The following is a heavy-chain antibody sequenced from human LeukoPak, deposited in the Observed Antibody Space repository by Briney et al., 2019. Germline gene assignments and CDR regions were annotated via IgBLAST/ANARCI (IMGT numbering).Heavy chain of an antibody. Sequence: ASVKVSCKASGYTFTSYGISWVRQAPGQGLEWTGWISAYNGNTNYAQKLQGRVTMTTDASTSTAYMELRSLRSDDTAVYYCARGDFVRSYSAFDIWGQGTMVTVSS. V-gene: IGHV1-18*01. CDR2: ISAYNGNT. D-gene: IGHD1-26*01. CDR3: ARGDFVRSYSAFDI. J-gene: IGHJ3*02. CDR1: GYTFTSYG.